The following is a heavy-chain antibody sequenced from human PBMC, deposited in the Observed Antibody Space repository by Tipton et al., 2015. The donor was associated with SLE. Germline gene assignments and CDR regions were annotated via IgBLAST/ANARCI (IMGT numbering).Heavy chain of an antibody. V-gene: IGHV4-39*07. CDR2: IYYSGST. D-gene: IGHD1-14*01. CDR1: GGSISSSSYY. Sequence: TLSLTCTVSGGSISSSSYYWGWIRQPPGKGLEWIGSIYYSGSTYYNPSLKSRATISVDTSKNQFSLKLSSVTAADTALYFCARDQFATVGAFDLWGQGTMVTVSS. J-gene: IGHJ3*01. CDR3: ARDQFATVGAFDL.